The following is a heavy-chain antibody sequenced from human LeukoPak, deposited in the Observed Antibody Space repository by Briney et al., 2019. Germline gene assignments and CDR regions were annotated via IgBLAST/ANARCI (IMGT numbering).Heavy chain of an antibody. CDR3: ARVVRLSDNNFFDY. V-gene: IGHV2-70*11. J-gene: IGHJ4*02. D-gene: IGHD3-10*02. CDR2: IDWDDEK. Sequence: SGPTLVNPTQTLTLTCTLSGFSLSTRKMCVSWIRQTPGKALEWLARIDWDDEKHYRTSLRTRLTVSKDTSKSQVVLTMTNMDPVDTATYYCARVVRLSDNNFFDYWGQGNLVTVSS. CDR1: GFSLSTRKMC.